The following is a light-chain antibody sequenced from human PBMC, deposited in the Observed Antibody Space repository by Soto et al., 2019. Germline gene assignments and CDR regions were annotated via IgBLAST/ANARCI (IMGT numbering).Light chain of an antibody. J-gene: IGKJ5*01. V-gene: IGKV1-39*01. Sequence: IPMTQSPSSLSASVGGRVTIACQASQSIRNYLNWYQQRPGKAPKLLIYAASSLQSGVPSRFSGSGSGTDFTLTISSLQPEDFVTYYCQQTYSTPITFGQGTRLEIK. CDR3: QQTYSTPIT. CDR1: QSIRNY. CDR2: AAS.